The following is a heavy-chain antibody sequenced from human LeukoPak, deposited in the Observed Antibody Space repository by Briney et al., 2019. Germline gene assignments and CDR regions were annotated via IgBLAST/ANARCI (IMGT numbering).Heavy chain of an antibody. V-gene: IGHV5-51*01. CDR1: GYTSTKYW. J-gene: IGHJ4*02. CDR3: AGQAPYDNNDY. Sequence: AESLKISSKASGYTSTKYWIAWLRQMPGKGLEWMGIIYPGDSDARYSPSFQGQVTISADKSISTAYLQWSSLRASDTAMYYCAGQAPYDNNDYWGQGTLVTVSS. D-gene: IGHD1/OR15-1a*01. CDR2: IYPGDSDA.